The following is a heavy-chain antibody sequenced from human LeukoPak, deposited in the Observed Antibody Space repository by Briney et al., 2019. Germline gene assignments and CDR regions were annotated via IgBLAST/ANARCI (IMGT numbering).Heavy chain of an antibody. CDR3: ARANDYVWYFDY. V-gene: IGHV4-31*03. D-gene: IGHD3-16*01. CDR2: IYYSGST. J-gene: IGHJ4*02. Sequence: PQTLSLTCTVSGGSISSGGYYWSWIRQHPGKGLEWIGYIYYSGSTYYNPSLKSRVTISVDTSKNQFSLKLSSVTAADTAVYYCARANDYVWYFDYWGQGTLVTVSS. CDR1: GGSISSGGYY.